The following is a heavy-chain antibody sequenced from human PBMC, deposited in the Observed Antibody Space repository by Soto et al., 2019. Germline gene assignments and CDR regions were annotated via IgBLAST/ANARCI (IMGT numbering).Heavy chain of an antibody. CDR1: GGSISSGGYS. Sequence: SETLSLTCAVSGGSISSGGYSWSWIRQPPGKVLEWIGYIYHSGSTYYNPSLKSRVTISVDRSKNQFSLKLSSVTAADTAVYYCARAVAVPADFDYWGQGTLVTVSS. CDR3: ARAVAVPADFDY. CDR2: IYHSGST. J-gene: IGHJ4*02. D-gene: IGHD6-19*01. V-gene: IGHV4-30-2*01.